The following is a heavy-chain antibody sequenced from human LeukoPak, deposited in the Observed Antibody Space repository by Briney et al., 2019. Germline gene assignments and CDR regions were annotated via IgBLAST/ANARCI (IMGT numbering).Heavy chain of an antibody. D-gene: IGHD3-10*01. J-gene: IGHJ3*02. CDR2: IYYSGST. CDR3: ARGGYGSGSDDAFDI. Sequence: PSETLSLTCTVSGGSISSSSYYWGWIRQPPGKGLEWIGSIYYSGSTYYNPSLKSRVTISVDTSKNQFSLKLRSDDTAVYYCARGGYGSGSDDAFDIWGQGTMVTVSS. V-gene: IGHV4-39*07. CDR1: GGSISSSSYY.